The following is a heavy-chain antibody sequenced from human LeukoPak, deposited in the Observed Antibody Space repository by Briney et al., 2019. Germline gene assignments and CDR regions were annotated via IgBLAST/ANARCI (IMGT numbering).Heavy chain of an antibody. CDR1: GFTFSDYS. V-gene: IGHV3-21*01. D-gene: IGHD2-8*02. CDR3: VRQVGEGLVEAFDI. J-gene: IGHJ3*02. CDR2: ISSSSLYI. Sequence: PGGSPRLSCAASGFTFSDYSISWVRQAAGKGLEWVASISSSSLYIYYADPVKGRFTISRDNAKNSLYLQMNNLRAEDTAVYPCVRQVGEGLVEAFDIWGQGRMVTVSS.